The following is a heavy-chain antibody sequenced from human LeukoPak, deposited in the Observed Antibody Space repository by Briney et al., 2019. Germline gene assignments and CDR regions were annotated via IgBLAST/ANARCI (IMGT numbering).Heavy chain of an antibody. CDR2: IYSRGDT. CDR1: EFIVSINY. D-gene: IGHD3-22*01. CDR3: ARRGYSDSSGYDY. Sequence: GGSLRLSCAVSEFIVSINYMTWVRQAPGKGREWFSLIYSRGDTKYADSVKGRFTISRDNAKNSLYLQINSLRAEDTAIYYCARRGYSDSSGYDYWGQGTLVTVSS. V-gene: IGHV3-53*01. J-gene: IGHJ4*02.